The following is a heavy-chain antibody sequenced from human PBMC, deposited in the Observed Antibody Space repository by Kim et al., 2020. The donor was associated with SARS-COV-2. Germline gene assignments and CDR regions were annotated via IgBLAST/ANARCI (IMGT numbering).Heavy chain of an antibody. J-gene: IGHJ6*03. CDR2: INHSGST. V-gene: IGHV4-34*01. CDR1: GGSFSGYY. Sequence: SETLSLTCAVYGGSFSGYYWSWIRQPPGKGLEWIWEINHSGSTNYNPSLKSRVTISVDTSKNQFSLKLSSVTAADTAVYYCARGSRYYDFWSGYSPLNM. CDR3: ARGSRYYDFWSGYSPLNM. D-gene: IGHD3-3*01.